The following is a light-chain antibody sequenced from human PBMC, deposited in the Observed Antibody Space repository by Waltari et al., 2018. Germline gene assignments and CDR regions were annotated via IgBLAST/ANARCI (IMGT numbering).Light chain of an antibody. J-gene: IGKJ1*01. Sequence: EIMLTQSPGTLSLSPGERATLSCRASQSISKYLAWYQQKPGQAPRLLIYDAASRATGIPDRFCGSGSGTDFSLTISRLEPEDSAVYYCQKYGTLPATFGQGTKVEIK. CDR1: QSISKY. CDR2: DAA. CDR3: QKYGTLPAT. V-gene: IGKV3-20*01.